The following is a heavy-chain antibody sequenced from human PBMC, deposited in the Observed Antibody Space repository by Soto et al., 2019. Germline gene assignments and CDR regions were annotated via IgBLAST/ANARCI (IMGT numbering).Heavy chain of an antibody. D-gene: IGHD2-21*02. Sequence: GGSLRLSCTASGFAFSSYAMIWVRQAPGKGREWVSAIGTSYGTTYCADSVKGRFTISRDNSKNSLLLQMDSPRAEDTAMYYCARAASCRAGDCYHFAYWGQGALGTVSS. V-gene: IGHV3-23*01. CDR2: IGTSYGTT. CDR3: ARAASCRAGDCYHFAY. CDR1: GFAFSSYA. J-gene: IGHJ4*02.